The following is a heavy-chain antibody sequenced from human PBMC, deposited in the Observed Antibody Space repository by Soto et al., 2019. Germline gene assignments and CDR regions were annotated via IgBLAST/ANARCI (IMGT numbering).Heavy chain of an antibody. D-gene: IGHD2-15*01. CDR1: GGSISSGGYY. CDR3: ARYVEMAFDY. CDR2: IYYSGST. Sequence: NPSETLSLTCTVSGGSISSGGYYWSWIRQHPGKGLEWIGYIYYSGSTYYNPSLKSRVTISVDTSKNQFSLKLSSVTAADMAVYYCARYVEMAFDYWGQGTLVTVSS. J-gene: IGHJ4*02. V-gene: IGHV4-31*03.